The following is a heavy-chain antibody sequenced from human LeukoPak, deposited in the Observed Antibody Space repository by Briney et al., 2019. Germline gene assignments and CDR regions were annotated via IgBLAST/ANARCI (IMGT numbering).Heavy chain of an antibody. V-gene: IGHV1-18*01. CDR3: ARESDIVVAGTGFDY. CDR1: GYTFTRYG. CDR2: ISAYNGNT. J-gene: IGHJ4*02. Sequence: ASVKVSCKASGYTFTRYGISWVRQAPGQGLEWMGWISAYNGNTDYAQKLHGRVTLTTGTSTSTAYMELRSLRSDDTAVYYCARESDIVVAGTGFDYWGQGTLVTVSS. D-gene: IGHD6-19*01.